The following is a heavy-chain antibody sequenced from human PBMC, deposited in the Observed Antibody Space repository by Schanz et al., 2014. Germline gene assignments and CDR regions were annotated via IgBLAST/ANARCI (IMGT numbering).Heavy chain of an antibody. V-gene: IGHV3-33*03. J-gene: IGHJ3*02. CDR1: GFTFNNYG. CDR3: AKERLLVYQLQDAFDI. CDR2: NYYDGSDK. D-gene: IGHD2-2*01. Sequence: QAQLVESGGGVVQPGRSLRLSCAASGFTFNNYGMHWVRQAPGKGLEWVGINYYDGSDKYYADFVEGRFTISRDKSKNTVYLEMSSLRLEDTAVYYCAKERLLVYQLQDAFDIWGQGTLVTVSS.